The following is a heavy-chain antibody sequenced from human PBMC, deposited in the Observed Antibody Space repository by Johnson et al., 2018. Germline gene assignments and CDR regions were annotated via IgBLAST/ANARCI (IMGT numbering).Heavy chain of an antibody. CDR2: ISYDGSNK. J-gene: IGHJ6*03. Sequence: QVQLVQSGGGVVQPGRSLRLSCAASGFTFSSYAMHWVRQAPGKGLEWVAVISYDGSNKYYADSVKGRFTISRDNSKNTLYLQMNSLRARDTAVYYWASNGMVRGVDYMDVWGKGTTVTVSS. V-gene: IGHV3-30-3*01. D-gene: IGHD3-10*01. CDR1: GFTFSSYA. CDR3: ASNGMVRGVDYMDV.